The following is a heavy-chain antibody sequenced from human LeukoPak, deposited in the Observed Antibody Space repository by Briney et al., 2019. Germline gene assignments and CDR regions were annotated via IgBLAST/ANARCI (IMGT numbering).Heavy chain of an antibody. CDR1: GFTFSTSW. CDR2: INTDGNTR. D-gene: IGHD3-22*01. V-gene: IGHV3-74*01. Sequence: GGSLRLSCAPSGFTFSTSWMHWVRQAPGEGLVWVSRINTDGNTRDYADSVKGRFTISRDNAKNTLYLQMNSLRAEDTAIYYCVRDMGYYDKVWGQGTLVTVSS. J-gene: IGHJ4*02. CDR3: VRDMGYYDKV.